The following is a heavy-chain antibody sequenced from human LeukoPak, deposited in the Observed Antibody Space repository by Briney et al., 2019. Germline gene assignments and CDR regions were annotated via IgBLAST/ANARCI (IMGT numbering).Heavy chain of an antibody. Sequence: PGGSLRLSCAASGFTFDDYDMSWVRQAPGKGLEWVSGINWDGGSTDYADSVKGRFSISRDNAKDSLYLQMNSLSAEDTAFYYCARDIPHAAAATNWFDPWGQGTLVTVSS. CDR2: INWDGGST. V-gene: IGHV3-20*04. CDR3: ARDIPHAAAATNWFDP. J-gene: IGHJ5*02. D-gene: IGHD6-13*01. CDR1: GFTFDDYD.